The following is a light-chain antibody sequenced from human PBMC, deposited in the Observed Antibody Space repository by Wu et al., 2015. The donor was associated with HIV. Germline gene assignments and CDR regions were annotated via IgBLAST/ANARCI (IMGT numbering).Light chain of an antibody. Sequence: EIVLTQSPVTLSLSPGERATLSCRASQSVGSYLAWYQQKPGQAPRLLIYDASNRATGIPARFSGSGSGTDFTLTISSLEPEDFAVYYCQQRNIWPLTFGQGTRLEIK. V-gene: IGKV3-11*01. CDR1: QSVGSY. CDR2: DAS. J-gene: IGKJ5*01. CDR3: QQRNIWPLT.